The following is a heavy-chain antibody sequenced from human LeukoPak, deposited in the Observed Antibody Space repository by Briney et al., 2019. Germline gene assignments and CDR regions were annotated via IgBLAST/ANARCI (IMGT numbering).Heavy chain of an antibody. Sequence: GASVKVSCKASGYTFTGYYMHWVRQAPGQGLEWMGWINPNSGGTNYAQKFQGRVTMTRDTSISTAYMELSRLRSDDTAVYYCAKRHYYYDSSGYGYWGQGTLVTVSS. D-gene: IGHD3-22*01. V-gene: IGHV1-2*02. CDR2: INPNSGGT. CDR1: GYTFTGYY. CDR3: AKRHYYYDSSGYGY. J-gene: IGHJ4*02.